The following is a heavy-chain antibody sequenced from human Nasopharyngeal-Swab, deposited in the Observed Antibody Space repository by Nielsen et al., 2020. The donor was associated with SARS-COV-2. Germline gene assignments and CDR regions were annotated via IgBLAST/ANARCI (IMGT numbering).Heavy chain of an antibody. CDR2: LSSDGGST. CDR1: GFVFSSYA. CDR3: AKANTRDFDY. V-gene: IGHV3-64*04. J-gene: IGHJ4*02. Sequence: GGSLRLSCSASGFVFSSYAMHWVRQAPGRGLEYVSGLSSDGGSTYYADSVKGRFTISRDNSRKTLYLQMNSLRAEDTAVHHCAKANTRDFDYWGQGTLVTVSS.